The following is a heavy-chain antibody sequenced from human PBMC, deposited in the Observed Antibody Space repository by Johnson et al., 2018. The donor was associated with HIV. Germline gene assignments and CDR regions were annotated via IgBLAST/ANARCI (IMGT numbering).Heavy chain of an antibody. CDR2: IYSGGNT. CDR1: GFTVSSNY. J-gene: IGHJ3*02. D-gene: IGHD6-19*01. CDR3: AREDGSGWSTRGDDAFDI. V-gene: IGHV3-66*02. Sequence: VQLVESGGGVVQPGRSLRLSCAASGFTVSSNYMSWVRQAPGKGLEWVSVIYSGGNTYYIDSVKGRFTISRDNSKNTLYLQMNSLRAEDTAGYYCAREDGSGWSTRGDDAFDIWGQGTMVTVSA.